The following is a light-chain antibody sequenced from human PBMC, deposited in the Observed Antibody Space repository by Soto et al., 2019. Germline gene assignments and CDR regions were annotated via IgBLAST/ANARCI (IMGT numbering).Light chain of an antibody. CDR3: QQRHMWPIT. CDR2: DAY. J-gene: IGKJ5*01. Sequence: EIVMTQSASTLSVSAGERATLSCGASQSVGSNVAWYQQKPGQAPRLLIYDAYNRATGIPPRFSGSGSGTDLNLTISSLEPEDSAVYYCQQRHMWPITFGQGTRLEIK. V-gene: IGKV3-11*01. CDR1: QSVGSN.